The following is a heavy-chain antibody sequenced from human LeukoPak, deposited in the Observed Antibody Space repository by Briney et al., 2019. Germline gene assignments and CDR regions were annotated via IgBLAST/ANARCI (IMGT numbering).Heavy chain of an antibody. V-gene: IGHV3-21*06. CDR3: AREEVSAGTTFLDY. J-gene: IGHJ4*02. D-gene: IGHD6-13*01. CDR1: GFTFSSYS. Sequence: PGGSLRLSCAASGFTFSSYSMNWVRQAPGKGLEWVSSISSSSSYIYYADSVKGRFTISRDNAKNSLYLEMNSLSGEDTGVYYCAREEVSAGTTFLDYWGQGTLVTVSS. CDR2: ISSSSSYI.